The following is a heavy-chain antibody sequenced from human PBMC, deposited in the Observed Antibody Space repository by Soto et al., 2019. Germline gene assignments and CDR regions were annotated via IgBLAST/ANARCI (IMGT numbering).Heavy chain of an antibody. D-gene: IGHD4-17*01. J-gene: IGHJ4*02. CDR1: GYTFTGYY. Sequence: QVQLVQSGAEVKKPGASVKVSCKASGYTFTGYYMHWLRQAPGQGLEWMGWINPTSGGTNYAQKFQGWVTMTRDTSISTAYMELSRLRSDDTAVYYCARVPSYDYGDSREFDSWGQGTLVTVSS. CDR2: INPTSGGT. CDR3: ARVPSYDYGDSREFDS. V-gene: IGHV1-2*04.